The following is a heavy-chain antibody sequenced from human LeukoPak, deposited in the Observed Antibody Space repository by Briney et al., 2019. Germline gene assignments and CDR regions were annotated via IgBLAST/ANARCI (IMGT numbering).Heavy chain of an antibody. J-gene: IGHJ4*02. D-gene: IGHD3-22*01. CDR1: GYTFTGYY. Sequence: ASVKVSCKASGYTFTGYYMHWVRQAPGQGLEWMGIINPSGGSTSYAQKFQGRVTMTRDTSISTAYMELSRLRSDDTAVYYCARGHTHTYYYDSSGYSDLDYWGQGTLVTVSS. CDR3: ARGHTHTYYYDSSGYSDLDY. CDR2: INPSGGST. V-gene: IGHV1-2*02.